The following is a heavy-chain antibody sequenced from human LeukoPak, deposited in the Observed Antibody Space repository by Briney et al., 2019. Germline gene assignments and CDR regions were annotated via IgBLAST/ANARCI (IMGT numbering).Heavy chain of an antibody. V-gene: IGHV1-8*01. J-gene: IGHJ4*02. CDR2: MIPGNGNT. Sequence: AAVKISCKTSGYRLLNFVINGVRQAPGQGREWMGWMIPGNGNTGYAQKFQGRVSMSGDTSISTAFMVLSSLRSDNTAVYFCARGSRESSSRDYWGQGTLVTVSS. CDR1: GYRLLNFV. D-gene: IGHD6-13*01. CDR3: ARGSRESSSRDY.